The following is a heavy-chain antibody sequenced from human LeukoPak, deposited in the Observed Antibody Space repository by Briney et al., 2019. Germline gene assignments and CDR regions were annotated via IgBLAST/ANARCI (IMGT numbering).Heavy chain of an antibody. V-gene: IGHV3-21*01. CDR1: GFTFSSYS. Sequence: GGSLRLSCAASGFTFSSYSMNWVRQAPGKGLEWVSSISSSSSYIYYADSVKGRFTISRDNAKNSLYLQMNSLRAEDTAVYYCARDDFSSSWSREPFDYWGQGTLVTVSS. J-gene: IGHJ4*02. D-gene: IGHD6-13*01. CDR3: ARDDFSSSWSREPFDY. CDR2: ISSSSSYI.